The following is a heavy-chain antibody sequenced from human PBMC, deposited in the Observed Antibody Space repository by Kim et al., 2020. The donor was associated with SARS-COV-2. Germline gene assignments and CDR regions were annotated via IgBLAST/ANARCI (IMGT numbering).Heavy chain of an antibody. D-gene: IGHD6-13*01. CDR3: AFDRGIAAAGYNWFDP. CDR2: INNSGGST. Sequence: ASVKVSCKASGYTFTSYYMHWVRQAPGQGLEWMGIINNSGGSTSYAQKFQGRVTMTRDTSTSTVYMELSSLRSEDTAVYYCAFDRGIAAAGYNWFDPWGQGTLVTVSS. CDR1: GYTFTSYY. V-gene: IGHV1-46*01. J-gene: IGHJ5*02.